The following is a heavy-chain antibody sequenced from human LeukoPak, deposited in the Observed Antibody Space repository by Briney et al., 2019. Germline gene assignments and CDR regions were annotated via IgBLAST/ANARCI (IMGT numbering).Heavy chain of an antibody. Sequence: PGGSLRLSCAASGFIFSSYDMHWVRQAPGKGLEWVAYVRYDGSNKYYADSVKVRFTISRDDSRNTLYLQMNSLRVEDTAVYYCAKDRGTARSTHFDYWGQGTLVTVSS. J-gene: IGHJ4*02. D-gene: IGHD3-10*01. CDR1: GFIFSSYD. V-gene: IGHV3-30*02. CDR3: AKDRGTARSTHFDY. CDR2: VRYDGSNK.